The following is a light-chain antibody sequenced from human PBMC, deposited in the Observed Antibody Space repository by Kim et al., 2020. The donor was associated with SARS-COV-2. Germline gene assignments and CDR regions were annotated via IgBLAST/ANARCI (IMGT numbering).Light chain of an antibody. CDR2: DAS. CDR1: QSVSSY. Sequence: EIVLTQSPATLSLSPGERATLSCRASQSVSSYLAWYQQKPGHAPRLLIYDASNRATGIPARFSGSGSGTDFTLTISSLGPEDFAVCYCLRSSNWLLTFGGGTTVDIK. V-gene: IGKV3-11*01. J-gene: IGKJ4*01. CDR3: LRSSNWLLT.